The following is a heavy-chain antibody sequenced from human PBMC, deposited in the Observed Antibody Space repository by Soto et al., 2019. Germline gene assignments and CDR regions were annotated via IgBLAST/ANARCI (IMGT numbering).Heavy chain of an antibody. CDR3: ARAGYCSSTGCYRGAVDY. D-gene: IGHD2-2*01. CDR1: GGSFSGYY. CDR2: INHSGST. V-gene: IGHV4-34*01. J-gene: IGHJ4*02. Sequence: QVQLQQWGAGLLKPSGTLSLTCDVYGGSFSGYYWSWIRQPPGKGLEWIGEINHSGSTNYNPSLKSRVTMSVDSSKNQFSLKLSAVTAADTAIYYCARAGYCSSTGCYRGAVDYWGQGTLVTVSS.